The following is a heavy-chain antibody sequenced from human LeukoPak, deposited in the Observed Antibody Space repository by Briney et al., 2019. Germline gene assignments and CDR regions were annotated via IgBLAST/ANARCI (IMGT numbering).Heavy chain of an antibody. V-gene: IGHV1-2*02. J-gene: IGHJ4*02. CDR3: ARSWRFCSGDSCYPVDY. Sequence: ASVKVSCKASGYTFTGYYMHWVRQAPGQGLEWMGWINPNSGGTNYAQKFRGRVTMTRVTSISTAYMELSRLRSDDTAVYYCARSWRFCSGDSCYPVDYWGQGTLVTVSS. CDR2: INPNSGGT. D-gene: IGHD2-15*01. CDR1: GYTFTGYY.